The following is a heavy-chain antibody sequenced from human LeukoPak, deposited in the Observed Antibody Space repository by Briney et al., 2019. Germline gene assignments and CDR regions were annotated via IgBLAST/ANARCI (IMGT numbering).Heavy chain of an antibody. D-gene: IGHD6-13*01. J-gene: IGHJ5*02. CDR2: INPNSGGT. CDR3: ARDPPHYRIAAAGEFDP. CDR1: GYTFTGYY. V-gene: IGHV1-2*02. Sequence: ASVKVSCKASGYTFTGYYMHWVRQAPGQGLEWMGWINPNSGGTNYAQKFQGRVTMTRDTSISTAYMELSRLRSDDTAAYYCARDPPHYRIAAAGEFDPWGQGTLVTVSS.